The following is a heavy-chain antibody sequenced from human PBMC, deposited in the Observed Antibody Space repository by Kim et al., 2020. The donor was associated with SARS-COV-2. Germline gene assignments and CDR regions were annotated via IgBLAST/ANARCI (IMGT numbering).Heavy chain of an antibody. J-gene: IGHJ4*02. Sequence: AAPVKGRFTISRDDSKNTLYLQMNSLKTEDTAVYYCTTEVEMATIPYFDYWGQGTLVTVSS. V-gene: IGHV3-15*01. CDR3: TTEVEMATIPYFDY. D-gene: IGHD5-12*01.